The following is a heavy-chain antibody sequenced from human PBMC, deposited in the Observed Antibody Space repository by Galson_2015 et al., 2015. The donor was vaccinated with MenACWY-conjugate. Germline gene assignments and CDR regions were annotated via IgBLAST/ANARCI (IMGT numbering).Heavy chain of an antibody. V-gene: IGHV4-34*01. J-gene: IGHJ5*02. Sequence: ETLSLTCAVYGGSFSGYYWSWIRQPPGKGLEWIGEINHSGSTNYNPSLKSRVTISVDTSKNQFSLKLSSVTAADTAVYYCARVYGSGSYAHWFDPWGQGTLVTVSS. CDR1: GGSFSGYY. D-gene: IGHD3-10*01. CDR2: INHSGST. CDR3: ARVYGSGSYAHWFDP.